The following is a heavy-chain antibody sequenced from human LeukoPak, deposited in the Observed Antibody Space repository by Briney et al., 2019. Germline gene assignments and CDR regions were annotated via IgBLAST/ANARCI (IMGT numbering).Heavy chain of an antibody. CDR3: GILPGSGH. CDR2: IYSGGST. V-gene: IGHV3-53*01. Sequence: PGGSLRLSCAASGFTLSDNYMTSVRQAPGKGLEWVSIIYSGGSTYYADSVKGRFTISRDNSKNTLYLQMNSLRAEDTAVYYCGILPGSGHWGQGTLVTVSS. J-gene: IGHJ1*01. D-gene: IGHD2-15*01. CDR1: GFTLSDNY.